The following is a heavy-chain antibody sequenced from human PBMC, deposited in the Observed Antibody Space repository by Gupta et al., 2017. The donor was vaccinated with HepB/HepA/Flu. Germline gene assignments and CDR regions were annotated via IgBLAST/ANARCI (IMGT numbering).Heavy chain of an antibody. CDR2: INPYSGGT. CDR1: GYTFTGYY. J-gene: IGHJ4*02. Sequence: QVQLVQSGAEVEKPGASVKVSCKAFGYTFTGYYIHWVRQAPGQGLEWMGWINPYSGGTNYAQKFQGRVTMTRDTSINTAYMELSRLRSDDTAIYYCARDQGGILGRGSVDFWGQGTLVTVSS. D-gene: IGHD3-10*01. V-gene: IGHV1-2*02. CDR3: ARDQGGILGRGSVDF.